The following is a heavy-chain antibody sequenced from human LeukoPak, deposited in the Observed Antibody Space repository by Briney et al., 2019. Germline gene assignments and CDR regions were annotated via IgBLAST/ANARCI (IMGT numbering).Heavy chain of an antibody. CDR3: AREGSIAARRVRAFGY. Sequence: ASVKVSCKASGYTFTGYYMHWVRQAPGQGLEWMGWINPNSGGTNYAQKFQGWVTMTRDTSISTAYMELSRLRSDDTAVYYCAREGSIAARRVRAFGYWGQGTLVTVSS. J-gene: IGHJ4*02. CDR1: GYTFTGYY. D-gene: IGHD6-6*01. V-gene: IGHV1-2*04. CDR2: INPNSGGT.